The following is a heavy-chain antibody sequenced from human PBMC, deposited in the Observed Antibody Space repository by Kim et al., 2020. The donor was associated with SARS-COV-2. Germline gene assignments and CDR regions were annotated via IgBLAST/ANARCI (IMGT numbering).Heavy chain of an antibody. CDR1: GFTFSNYA. CDR2: ISGSGGTT. CDR3: AKSTQSFYYYYGMDV. J-gene: IGHJ6*02. Sequence: GGSLRLSCAASGFTFSNYAMIWVRQAPGKGLEWVSAISGSGGTTFYADSVKGRFTISRDNSRNTLYLQMNSLRAEDTAVYSCAKSTQSFYYYYGMDVWGQGTTVSLSS. V-gene: IGHV3-23*01. D-gene: IGHD3-10*01.